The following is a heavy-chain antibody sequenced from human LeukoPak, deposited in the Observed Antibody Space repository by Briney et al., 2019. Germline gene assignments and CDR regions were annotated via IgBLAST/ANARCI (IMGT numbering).Heavy chain of an antibody. V-gene: IGHV4-59*08. CDR1: GGSIRSYY. CDR2: IFYSGTT. J-gene: IGHJ4*02. Sequence: SETLSLTCTVSGGSIRSYYWSWIRQPPGKGLEWVGYIFYSGTTDSNPSLKSRVTISVDTSKNQFSLKLSSVSAADTAVYYCARTYCSGGSCHFDYWGQGTLVTVSS. D-gene: IGHD2-15*01. CDR3: ARTYCSGGSCHFDY.